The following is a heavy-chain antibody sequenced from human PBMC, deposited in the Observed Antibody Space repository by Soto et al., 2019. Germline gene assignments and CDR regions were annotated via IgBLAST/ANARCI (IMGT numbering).Heavy chain of an antibody. V-gene: IGHV3-21*01. CDR3: ARESVAVALGADY. CDR1: GFTFSSYS. CDR2: ISSSSSYI. D-gene: IGHD6-19*01. J-gene: IGHJ4*02. Sequence: PVGSLRLSCAASGFTFSSYSMNWVRQAPGKGLEWVSSISSSSSYIYYADSVKGRFTISRDNAKNSLYLQMNSLRAEDTAVYYCARESVAVALGADYWGQGTLVTSPQ.